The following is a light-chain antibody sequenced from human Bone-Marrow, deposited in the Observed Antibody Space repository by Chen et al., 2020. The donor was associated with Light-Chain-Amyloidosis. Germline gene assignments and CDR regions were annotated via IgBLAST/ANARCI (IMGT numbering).Light chain of an antibody. CDR1: NIGSTS. CDR3: QVWDRSSDRPV. V-gene: IGLV3-21*02. CDR2: DDS. J-gene: IGLJ3*02. Sequence: SYVLTQPSSVSVAPGQTATFACGGNNIGSTSVHWYQQTPGQAPLLVVYDDSDRPSGIPERLSGSNSGNTATLTSRRVEAGDEADYYCQVWDRSSDRPVFGGGTKLTVL.